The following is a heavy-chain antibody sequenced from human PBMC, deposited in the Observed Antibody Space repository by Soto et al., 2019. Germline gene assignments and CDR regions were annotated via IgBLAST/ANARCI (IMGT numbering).Heavy chain of an antibody. V-gene: IGHV4-31*03. J-gene: IGHJ6*02. Sequence: QVQLQESGPGLVKPSQTLSLTCSVSGGSISSGSYYWTWIRQYPGKGLEWIGYIYHSGTTDYNPSLKSRLTISIDTSKNQVSLRLTFVLAADTAVYYCARDAREVEFGEFSVWGQGTTVTASS. CDR1: GGSISSGSYY. D-gene: IGHD3-10*01. CDR3: ARDAREVEFGEFSV. CDR2: IYHSGTT.